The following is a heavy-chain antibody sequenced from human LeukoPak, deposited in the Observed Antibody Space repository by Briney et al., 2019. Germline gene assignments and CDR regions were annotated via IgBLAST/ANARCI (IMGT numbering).Heavy chain of an antibody. Sequence: ASVKVSCKASGYTFTSYGISWVRQAPGQGLEWMGWISAYNGNTNYAQKLQGRVTMTTDTSTSTAYVELRSLRSDDTAVYYCAREDSNYAVDPWGQGTLVTVSS. V-gene: IGHV1-18*01. D-gene: IGHD4-11*01. CDR2: ISAYNGNT. CDR3: AREDSNYAVDP. J-gene: IGHJ5*02. CDR1: GYTFTSYG.